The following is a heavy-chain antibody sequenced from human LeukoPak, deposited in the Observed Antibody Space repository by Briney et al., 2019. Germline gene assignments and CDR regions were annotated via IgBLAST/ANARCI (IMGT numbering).Heavy chain of an antibody. CDR3: SGGSGWLMDV. Sequence: GGSLRLSCAASGFTFNGYWMNCVRQAPGKGLEWVANIKKDGSETKYVDSLRGRFTISRNNAKNSLYLQINGLTVEETAVYYCSGGSGWLMDVWGKGTTVTVSS. CDR2: IKKDGSET. V-gene: IGHV3-7*01. J-gene: IGHJ6*03. D-gene: IGHD6-19*01. CDR1: GFTFNGYW.